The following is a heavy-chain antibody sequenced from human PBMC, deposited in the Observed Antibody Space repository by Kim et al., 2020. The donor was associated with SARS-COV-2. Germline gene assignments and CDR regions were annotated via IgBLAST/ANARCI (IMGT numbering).Heavy chain of an antibody. D-gene: IGHD2-2*02. CDR3: ERGRAGVVPAPILGIGPHYDYFIMDV. CDR1: GGSFSGHY. V-gene: IGHV4-34*01. Sequence: SETLSLTCAVYGGSFSGHYWSWIRQPPGKGLEWIGEIHQSGSTNYNPSLKSRVTISVDTSKNQFSLKLSSVTAADTGFYYCERGRAGVVPAPILGIGPHYDYFIMDVWGHGTTVTVSS. CDR2: IHQSGST. J-gene: IGHJ6*02.